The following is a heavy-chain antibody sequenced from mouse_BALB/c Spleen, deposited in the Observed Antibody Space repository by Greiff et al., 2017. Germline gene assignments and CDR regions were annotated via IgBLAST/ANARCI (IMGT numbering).Heavy chain of an antibody. CDR2: ISYSGST. V-gene: IGHV3-8*02. Sequence: EVKLVESGPSLVKPSQTLSLTCSVTGDSITSGYWNWIRKFPGNKLEYMGYISYSGSTYYNPSLKSRISITRDTSKNQYYLQLNSVTTEDTATYYCARYSPYGYDWYFDVWGAGTTVTVSS. CDR3: ARYSPYGYDWYFDV. D-gene: IGHD1-2*01. J-gene: IGHJ1*01. CDR1: GDSITSGY.